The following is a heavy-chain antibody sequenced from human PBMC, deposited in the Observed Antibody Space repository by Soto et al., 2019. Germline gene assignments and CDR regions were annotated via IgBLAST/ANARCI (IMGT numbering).Heavy chain of an antibody. CDR2: ITPIYPTT. CDR1: GGTFYTYT. V-gene: IGHV1-69*15. D-gene: IGHD5-18*01. CDR3: ARIPRYSFPTSADLDS. Sequence: QVQLVQSGAEVRKPGSSVQVSCKASGGTFYTYTFSWVRQAPGQGLEWMGSITPIYPTTNYAEKFQDGLTVTADGSTNTAYMELNSLTSEDTAVYYCARIPRYSFPTSADLDSWGQGTLVTVSS. J-gene: IGHJ4*02.